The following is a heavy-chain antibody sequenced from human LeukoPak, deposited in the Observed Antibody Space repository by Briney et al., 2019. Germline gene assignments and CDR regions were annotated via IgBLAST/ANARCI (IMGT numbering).Heavy chain of an antibody. Sequence: GRSLRLTCAASGFTFDDHAMHWVRQAPGKGLEWVSGISWNSRDIGYVDSVKGRFTISRDNAKNSLYLQMNSLRAEDMALYYCAKGPRVWDCSAGRCYLGVLDYWGQGTLVIVSS. CDR3: AKGPRVWDCSAGRCYLGVLDY. CDR1: GFTFDDHA. CDR2: ISWNSRDI. V-gene: IGHV3-9*03. J-gene: IGHJ4*02. D-gene: IGHD2-15*01.